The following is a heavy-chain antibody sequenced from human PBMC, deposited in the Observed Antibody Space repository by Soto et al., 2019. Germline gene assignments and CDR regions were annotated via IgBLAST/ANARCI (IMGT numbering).Heavy chain of an antibody. CDR2: IIPIFGTA. V-gene: IGHV1-69*01. D-gene: IGHD3-22*01. Sequence: QVQLVQSGAEVKKPGSSVKVSCKASGGTFSSYAISWVRQAPGQGLEWMGGIIPIFGTANYAQKFQGRVTITADESTSTAYMELSSLRSEDTAVYYCARIGVDYYDSSGYRAFDIWGQGTMVTVSS. CDR3: ARIGVDYYDSSGYRAFDI. J-gene: IGHJ3*02. CDR1: GGTFSSYA.